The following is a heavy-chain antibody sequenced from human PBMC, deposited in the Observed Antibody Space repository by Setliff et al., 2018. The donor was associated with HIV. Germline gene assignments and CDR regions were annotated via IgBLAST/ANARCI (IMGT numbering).Heavy chain of an antibody. CDR1: GYTFATDG. D-gene: IGHD3-22*01. CDR2: ITPIKGDT. CDR3: ARDYFDSSAYHYGFGAFDI. J-gene: IGHJ3*02. V-gene: IGHV1-18*01. Sequence: ASVKVSCKASGYTFATDGISWVRQAPGQGLEWMGWITPIKGDTKYSEKFKGRVTLTTDTSTSTAYMELRSLRSDDTAVYYCARDYFDSSAYHYGFGAFDIWGQGTMGTVSS.